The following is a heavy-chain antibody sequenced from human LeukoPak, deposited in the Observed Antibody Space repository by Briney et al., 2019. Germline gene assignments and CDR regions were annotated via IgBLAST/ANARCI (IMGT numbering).Heavy chain of an antibody. CDR2: INNDGSGI. CDR3: AREYGDYFDY. CDR1: GFTFSNYW. Sequence: GGSLRLSCAASGFTFSNYWMHWVRQAPGKGLVWVSRINNDGSGITYADSVKGRFTISRDNAKNTLYLQMNSLRAEDTAVYYCAREYGDYFDYWGQGTLVTVSS. V-gene: IGHV3-74*01. D-gene: IGHD4-17*01. J-gene: IGHJ4*02.